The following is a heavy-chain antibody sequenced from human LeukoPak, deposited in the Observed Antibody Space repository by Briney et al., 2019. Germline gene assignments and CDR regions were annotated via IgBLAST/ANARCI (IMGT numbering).Heavy chain of an antibody. CDR1: GGTFSSYA. Sequence: ASVKVSCKASGGTFSSYAISWVRQAPGQGLEWMGGIIPIFGTANYAQKFQGRVTITADESTSTAYMELSSLRSEDTAVYYCARDPGYGSVIEDWGQGTLVTVSS. J-gene: IGHJ4*02. CDR3: ARDPGYGSVIED. V-gene: IGHV1-69*01. D-gene: IGHD3-10*01. CDR2: IIPIFGTA.